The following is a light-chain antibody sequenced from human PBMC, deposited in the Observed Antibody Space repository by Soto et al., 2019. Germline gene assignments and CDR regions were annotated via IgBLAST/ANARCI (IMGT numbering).Light chain of an antibody. Sequence: QSVLTQPPSASGTPGQRVTISCSGSSSNIGSNYVYWYQQLPGAAPKLLIYADSQRPSGVPDRFSGSKSGTSGTLAISGLRSEDEADYYCAAWDDSLSGPVVFGGGTQLTVL. J-gene: IGLJ2*01. CDR1: SSNIGSNY. V-gene: IGLV1-47*02. CDR2: ADS. CDR3: AAWDDSLSGPVV.